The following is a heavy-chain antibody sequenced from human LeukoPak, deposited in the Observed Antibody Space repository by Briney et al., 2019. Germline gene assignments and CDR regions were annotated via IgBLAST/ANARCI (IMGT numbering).Heavy chain of an antibody. CDR2: IYYSGST. CDR1: GGSISSGGYY. V-gene: IGHV4-31*03. Sequence: SETLSLTCTVSGGSISSGGYYWSWIRQHPGKGLEWIGDIYYSGSTYYNPSLKSRVTISVDTSKNQFSLKLSSVTAADTAVYYCAREWFGDENWFDPWGQGTLVTVSS. J-gene: IGHJ5*02. CDR3: AREWFGDENWFDP. D-gene: IGHD3-10*01.